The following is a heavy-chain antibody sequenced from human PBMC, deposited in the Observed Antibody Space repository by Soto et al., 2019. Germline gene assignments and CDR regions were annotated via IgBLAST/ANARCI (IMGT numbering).Heavy chain of an antibody. CDR3: ARANSYGSGSYFGRYWYFDL. J-gene: IGHJ2*01. V-gene: IGHV4-30-2*01. D-gene: IGHD3-10*01. Sequence: QLQLQESGSGLVKPSQTLSLTCAVSGDSISSGGYSWSWIRQPPGKGLEWIGYIYHSGSTYYNPSPKRRVTISVGRSKNQFSLKLSSVTAADTAVYYCARANSYGSGSYFGRYWYFDLWGRGTLVTVSS. CDR1: GDSISSGGYS. CDR2: IYHSGST.